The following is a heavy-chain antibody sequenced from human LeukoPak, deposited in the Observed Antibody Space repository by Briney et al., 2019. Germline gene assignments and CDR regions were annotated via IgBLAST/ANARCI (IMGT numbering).Heavy chain of an antibody. D-gene: IGHD1-26*01. CDR1: GFTFSSYW. CDR2: IKQGGSEK. V-gene: IGHV3-7*01. Sequence: GGSLRLSCVASGFTFSSYWMSWVRQAPGKGLEWVANIKQGGSEKYYVDSVKGRFTISRDNAKNSLYLQMSSLRAEDTAVYYCARDKIVGPSDFQHWGQGTLVTVSS. J-gene: IGHJ1*01. CDR3: ARDKIVGPSDFQH.